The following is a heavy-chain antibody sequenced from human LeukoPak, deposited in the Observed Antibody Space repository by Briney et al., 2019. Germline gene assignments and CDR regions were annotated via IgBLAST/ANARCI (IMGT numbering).Heavy chain of an antibody. CDR2: MNPNSGNT. Sequence: ASVNVSCKASVYTFTRYAINWVRQATGQGLAWMGWMNPNSGNTGYAQKFQGRVTMTRNTSISTAYMELSSLRSEDTAVYYCARGSSGWFNYYYYMDVWGKGTTVTVSS. J-gene: IGHJ6*03. V-gene: IGHV1-8*01. D-gene: IGHD6-19*01. CDR3: ARGSSGWFNYYYYMDV. CDR1: VYTFTRYA.